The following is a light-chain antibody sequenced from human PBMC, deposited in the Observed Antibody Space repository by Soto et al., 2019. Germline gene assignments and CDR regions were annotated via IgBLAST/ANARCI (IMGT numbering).Light chain of an antibody. CDR2: GAS. V-gene: IGKV3-20*01. J-gene: IGKJ4*01. Sequence: EIVLTQSPGTLSLSPGERATLSCRASQSVSNNYLAWYQQKPGQAPRLLIYGASSRATGIPDRFSGSGSGTHFTLTISSLGPEDFAVYYCQQYGSSPRVTFGGGTKVEIK. CDR1: QSVSNNY. CDR3: QQYGSSPRVT.